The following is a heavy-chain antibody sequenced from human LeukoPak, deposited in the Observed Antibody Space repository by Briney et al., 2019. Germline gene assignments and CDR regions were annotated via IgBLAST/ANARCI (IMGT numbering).Heavy chain of an antibody. J-gene: IGHJ4*02. D-gene: IGHD6-13*01. CDR3: ARDQTAAGTIDY. V-gene: IGHV1-69*04. Sequence: ASVKVSCKASGGTFSSYAISWVRQAPGQGLERMGRIIPILGIANYAQKFQGRVTITADKSTSTAYMELSSLRSEDTAVYYCARDQTAAGTIDYWGQGTLVTVSS. CDR2: IIPILGIA. CDR1: GGTFSSYA.